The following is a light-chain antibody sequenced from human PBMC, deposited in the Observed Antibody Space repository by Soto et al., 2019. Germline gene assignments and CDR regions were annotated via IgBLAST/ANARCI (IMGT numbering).Light chain of an antibody. CDR1: QSVSSSY. J-gene: IGKJ1*01. Sequence: EIVLTQSPGTLSLFPGERATLSCRASQSVSSSYLAWYQQKPGQAPRLLIYGASSRATGIPDRFSGYGSGTDFTLTISRLEPEDFAVYYCQQFASSPWTFGQGTKVEI. CDR2: GAS. V-gene: IGKV3-20*01. CDR3: QQFASSPWT.